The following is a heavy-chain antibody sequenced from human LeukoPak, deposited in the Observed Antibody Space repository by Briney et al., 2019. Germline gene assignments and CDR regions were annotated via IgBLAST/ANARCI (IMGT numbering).Heavy chain of an antibody. Sequence: GGSLRLSCAASGFTFSSYAMSWVRQAPGKGLEWVAVISDDGSNKYYADSVKGRFTISRDNSKNTLYLQMNSLRAEDTAVYYCAKEAARHDAFDIWGQGTMVTVSS. CDR2: ISDDGSNK. J-gene: IGHJ3*02. CDR1: GFTFSSYA. V-gene: IGHV3-30*18. D-gene: IGHD6-6*01. CDR3: AKEAARHDAFDI.